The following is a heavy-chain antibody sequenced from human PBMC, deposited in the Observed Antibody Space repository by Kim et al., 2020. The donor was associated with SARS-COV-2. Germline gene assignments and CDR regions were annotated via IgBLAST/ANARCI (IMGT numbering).Heavy chain of an antibody. CDR1: DFSVASGYY. J-gene: IGHJ5*01. Sequence: SETLSLTCTVSDFSVASGYYWAWIRQPPGKGLEWYGSIYHSGTTSYTPALHSRLTMLVDTTKNHFSLKLTSVTAADTVIYYYSRAKSTGWLVNFGAFDSWGQGTLVTV. CDR2: IYHSGTT. CDR3: SRAKSTGWLVNFGAFDS. D-gene: IGHD6-19*01. V-gene: IGHV4-38-2*02.